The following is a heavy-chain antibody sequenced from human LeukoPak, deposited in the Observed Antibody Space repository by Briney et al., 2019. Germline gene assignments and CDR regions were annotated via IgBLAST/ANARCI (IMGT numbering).Heavy chain of an antibody. D-gene: IGHD4-17*01. J-gene: IGHJ4*02. V-gene: IGHV1-8*01. CDR2: MNPNSGNT. Sequence: ASVKVSCKASGYTFTSYDINWVRQATGQGLEWMGWMNPNSGNTGYAQKFQGRVTMTRNISISTAYMELSSLRSEDTAVYYCARGPVTTYIRYFDYWGQGTLVTVSS. CDR1: GYTFTSYD. CDR3: ARGPVTTYIRYFDY.